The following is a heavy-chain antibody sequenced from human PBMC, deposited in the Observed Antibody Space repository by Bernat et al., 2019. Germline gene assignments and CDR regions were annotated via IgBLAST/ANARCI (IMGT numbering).Heavy chain of an antibody. CDR2: IDYSGST. Sequence: QLQLQESGPGLVKPSETLSLTLTVSGGSISSSSYYWGWIGQPPGKGLEWIGGIDYSGSTYYNPSLKSRVTITVDTTKNQFSLKLSSVTAADTAVYYCARLPNCWSGYQAFGFDYWGQGTLVTVSS. CDR1: GGSISSSSYY. CDR3: ARLPNCWSGYQAFGFDY. D-gene: IGHD3-3*01. V-gene: IGHV4-39*01. J-gene: IGHJ4*02.